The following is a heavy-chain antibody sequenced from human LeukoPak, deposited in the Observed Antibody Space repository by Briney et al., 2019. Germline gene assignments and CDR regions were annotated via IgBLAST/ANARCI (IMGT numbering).Heavy chain of an antibody. CDR3: ARDDHSGSPSMDV. CDR1: GYTFTGYY. CDR2: ISAYNGNT. V-gene: IGHV1-18*04. D-gene: IGHD1-26*01. J-gene: IGHJ6*02. Sequence: GASVKVSCKASGYTFTGYYMHWVRQAPGQGLEWMGWISAYNGNTNYAQKLQGRVTMTTDTSTSTAYMELRSLRSDDTAVYYCARDDHSGSPSMDVWGQGTTVTVSS.